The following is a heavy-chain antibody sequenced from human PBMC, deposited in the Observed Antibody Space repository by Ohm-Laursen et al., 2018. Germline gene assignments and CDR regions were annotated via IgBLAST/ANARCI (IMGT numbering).Heavy chain of an antibody. Sequence: SLRLSCSASGFTFSSYAMSWVRQAPGKGLEWVSGIGGSGASTYYADSVKGRFTISRDNSRNTLYLQMNSLGAEDTAVYYCARHDGYGRWGQGTRVTVSS. D-gene: IGHD5-24*01. J-gene: IGHJ4*02. CDR3: ARHDGYGR. V-gene: IGHV3-23*01. CDR2: IGGSGAST. CDR1: GFTFSSYA.